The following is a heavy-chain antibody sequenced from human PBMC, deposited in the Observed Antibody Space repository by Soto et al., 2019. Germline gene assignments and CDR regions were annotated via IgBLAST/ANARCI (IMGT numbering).Heavy chain of an antibody. CDR2: ISGSGGST. D-gene: IGHD6-13*01. Sequence: PGGSLRLSCAASGFTFSSYAMSWVRQAPGKGLEWVSPISGSGGSTYYADSVKGRFTISRDNSKNTLYLQMNSLRAEDTAVYYCARDRAAAGSFGCMDVWGQGTTVTVSS. J-gene: IGHJ6*02. CDR3: ARDRAAAGSFGCMDV. V-gene: IGHV3-23*01. CDR1: GFTFSSYA.